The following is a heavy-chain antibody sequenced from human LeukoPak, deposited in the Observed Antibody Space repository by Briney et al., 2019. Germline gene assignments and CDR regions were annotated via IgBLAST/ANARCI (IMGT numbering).Heavy chain of an antibody. Sequence: PGGSLRLSCAASGFSFSSHAMTWVRQAPGKGLEWVSTVSGSGGTTYYADSVKGRFTISRDNSKNMLYLQMNSLRADDTAVYYCAKERSGSPSDYWGQGTLVTVSS. V-gene: IGHV3-23*01. D-gene: IGHD3-10*01. CDR3: AKERSGSPSDY. J-gene: IGHJ4*02. CDR2: VSGSGGTT. CDR1: GFSFSSHA.